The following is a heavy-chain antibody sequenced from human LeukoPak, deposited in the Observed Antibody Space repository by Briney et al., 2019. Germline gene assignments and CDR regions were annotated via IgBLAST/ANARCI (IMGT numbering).Heavy chain of an antibody. CDR2: ISASGSPT. CDR3: AKGRGRWPCCFDF. V-gene: IGHV3-23*01. D-gene: IGHD5-24*01. J-gene: IGHJ4*02. CDR1: GLSFSRFS. Sequence: GGSLRLSSAASGLSFSRFSTPSVRQAPGKRLEWVSLISASGSPTYYADSVKGRFTISRDNSKNTLYLQMNSLRADDTAVYYCAKGRGRWPCCFDFLGQGTLVTVSS.